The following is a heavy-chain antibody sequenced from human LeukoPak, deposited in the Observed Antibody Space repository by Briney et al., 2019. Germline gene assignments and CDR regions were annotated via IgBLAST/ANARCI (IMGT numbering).Heavy chain of an antibody. V-gene: IGHV3-49*03. CDR2: IRCKAYGGTT. CDR3: TRAWDWRVSGSGSLYYFDY. J-gene: IGHJ4*02. CDR1: GFTFGDYA. D-gene: IGHD3-10*01. Sequence: GRSLRLSCTASGFTFGDYAMSWFRQAPGKGLEWVGFIRCKAYGGTTEYAAYVKGRFTISRDDSKSIAYLQMNSLKTEDTAVYYCTRAWDWRVSGSGSLYYFDYWGQGTLVTVSS.